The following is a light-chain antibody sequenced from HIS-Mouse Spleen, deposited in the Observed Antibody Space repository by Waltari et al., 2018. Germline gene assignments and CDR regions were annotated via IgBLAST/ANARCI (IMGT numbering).Light chain of an antibody. CDR3: CSYAGSSTYV. J-gene: IGLJ1*01. CDR1: SSDVGSYNL. CDR2: EGC. Sequence: QSALTQPASVSGSPGQSITISCTGTSSDVGSYNLVPWYQQHPGKAPKLMIYEGCKRPSGVSNRFSGSKSGNTASLTISGLQAEDEADYYCCSYAGSSTYVFGTGTKVTVL. V-gene: IGLV2-23*01.